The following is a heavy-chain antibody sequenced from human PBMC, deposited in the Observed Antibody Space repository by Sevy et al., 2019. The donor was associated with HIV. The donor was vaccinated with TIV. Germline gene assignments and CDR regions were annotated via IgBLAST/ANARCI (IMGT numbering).Heavy chain of an antibody. Sequence: ASVKVSCKASGFTFTSSAVQWVRQARGQRLEWIGWIVVGSGNTNYAQKFQERVTITRDMSTSTAYMELGSLRSEDTAVYYCAAEEGSGLTNSRWAGSYWGQGTLVTVSS. CDR3: AAEEGSGLTNSRWAGSY. CDR1: GFTFTSSA. D-gene: IGHD6-19*01. V-gene: IGHV1-58*01. J-gene: IGHJ4*02. CDR2: IVVGSGNT.